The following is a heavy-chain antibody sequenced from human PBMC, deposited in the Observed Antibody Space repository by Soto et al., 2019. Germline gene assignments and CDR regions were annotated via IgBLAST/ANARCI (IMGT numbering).Heavy chain of an antibody. J-gene: IGHJ3*02. CDR1: GFTVSSND. Sequence: GGSLRLSCAASGFTVSSNDMSGVRQAPGKGLEWVSVIYSGCSTYYADSVKGRFTISRDNSKNTLYLQMNSLRAEDTAVYYCARAGSYAVGAFDIWGHGTMVAHSS. V-gene: IGHV3-53*01. CDR2: IYSGCST. CDR3: ARAGSYAVGAFDI. D-gene: IGHD1-26*01.